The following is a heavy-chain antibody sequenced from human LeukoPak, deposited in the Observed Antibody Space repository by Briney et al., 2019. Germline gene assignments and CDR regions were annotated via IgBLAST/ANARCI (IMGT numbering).Heavy chain of an antibody. V-gene: IGHV5-51*01. D-gene: IGHD1-26*01. Sequence: GESLKISCKGSGYSFTSYWIGWVRQMLGKGLEWMGIIYPGDSETRYSPSFQGQVTMSADKSISTAYLQWSSLKASDTAMYYCAGRRHDTEISYRNWYFDNWGREPWSPSPQ. CDR3: AGRRHDTEISYRNWYFDN. J-gene: IGHJ4*02. CDR2: IYPGDSET. CDR1: GYSFTSYW.